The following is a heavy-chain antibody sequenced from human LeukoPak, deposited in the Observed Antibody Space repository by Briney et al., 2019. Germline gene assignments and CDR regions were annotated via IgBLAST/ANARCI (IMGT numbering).Heavy chain of an antibody. V-gene: IGHV1-18*01. CDR3: ARDLAETGAVVYYYYYMDV. CDR1: GYTFTSYG. Sequence: GASVKASCKASGYTFTSYGISWARQAPGQGLEWMGWISAYNGNTNYAQKFQGRVTMTRDTSTSTVYMELRSLRSEDTAVYYCARDLAETGAVVYYYYYMDVWGKGTTVTISS. CDR2: ISAYNGNT. J-gene: IGHJ6*03. D-gene: IGHD1-14*01.